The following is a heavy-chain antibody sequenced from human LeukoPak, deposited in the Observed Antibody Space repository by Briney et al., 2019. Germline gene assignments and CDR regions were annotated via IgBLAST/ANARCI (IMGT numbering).Heavy chain of an antibody. CDR2: INPNSGGT. Sequence: ASVKVSCKASGYTFSGYYMHWVRQAPGQGLEWMGWINPNSGGTNYAQKFQGRVTMTRDTSISTAYMELSRLTSDDTPLYYCARGQLVDWGQGTLVTVSS. V-gene: IGHV1-2*02. J-gene: IGHJ4*01. CDR3: ARGQLVD. CDR1: GYTFSGYY.